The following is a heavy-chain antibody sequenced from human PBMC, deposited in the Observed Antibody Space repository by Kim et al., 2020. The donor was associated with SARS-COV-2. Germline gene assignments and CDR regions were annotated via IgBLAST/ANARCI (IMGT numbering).Heavy chain of an antibody. J-gene: IGHJ3*02. CDR3: TTLRSYYYDSSGYWIDAFDI. V-gene: IGHV3-15*01. Sequence: GGSLRLSCAASGFTFSNAWMSWVRQAPGKGLEWVGRIKSKTDGGTTDYAAPVKGRFTISRDDSKNTLYLQMNSLKTEDTAVYYCTTLRSYYYDSSGYWIDAFDIWGQGTMVTVSS. CDR2: IKSKTDGGTT. D-gene: IGHD3-22*01. CDR1: GFTFSNAW.